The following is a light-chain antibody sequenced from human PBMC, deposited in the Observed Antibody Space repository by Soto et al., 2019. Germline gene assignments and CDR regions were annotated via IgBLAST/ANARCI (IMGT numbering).Light chain of an antibody. Sequence: QSALTQPASVSGSPGQSIIISCAGTSSDVGGYNYVSWYQHHPGKAPKLMIYEVSSRPLGVSNRFPGSKSGNTASLTISGLQAEDDGDYYCTSYTTSSTYVFGTGTKVTVL. CDR3: TSYTTSSTYV. J-gene: IGLJ1*01. CDR2: EVS. V-gene: IGLV2-14*01. CDR1: SSDVGGYNY.